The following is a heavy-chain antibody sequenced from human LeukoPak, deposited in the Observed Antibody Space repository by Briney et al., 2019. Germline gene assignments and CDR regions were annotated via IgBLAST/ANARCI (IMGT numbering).Heavy chain of an antibody. D-gene: IGHD3-22*01. Sequence: ASVKVSCKASGYTFTGYYMHWVRQAPGQGLEWMGWINPNSGGTNYAQKFQGRVTMTRDTSISTAYMELSRLRSDDTAVYYCARDLSYYDSSGYFQTWGQGTLVTVSS. CDR2: INPNSGGT. V-gene: IGHV1-2*02. CDR3: ARDLSYYDSSGYFQT. J-gene: IGHJ5*02. CDR1: GYTFTGYY.